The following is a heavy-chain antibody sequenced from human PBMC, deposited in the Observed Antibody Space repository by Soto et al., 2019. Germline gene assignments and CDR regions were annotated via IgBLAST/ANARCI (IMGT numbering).Heavy chain of an antibody. Sequence: GGSLRLSCAASAFTFSSYAMSWVRQAPGKGLECVSAVSGSGDSTYYADSVKGRFTISRDNSKNTLYLQMNSLRAEDTAVYYCAKGRASDCPGCTQDYWGQGTLVTVSS. J-gene: IGHJ4*02. V-gene: IGHV3-23*01. CDR3: AKGRASDCPGCTQDY. CDR1: AFTFSSYA. CDR2: VSGSGDST. D-gene: IGHD2-21*02.